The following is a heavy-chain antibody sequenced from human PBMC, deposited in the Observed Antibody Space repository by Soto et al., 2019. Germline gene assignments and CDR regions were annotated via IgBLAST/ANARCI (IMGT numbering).Heavy chain of an antibody. CDR2: IAYDRRDK. J-gene: IGHJ6*02. CDR3: ACGRKLEHRYGMDV. Sequence: PGGSLRLSCAASGFTVSGYVLHCVRQAPGKRLEGVALIAYDRRDKNYADSVKGRFTISRDNSKNTLYLQMDSLRAEDTAMYFYACGRKLEHRYGMDVWGQGTTVTVSS. D-gene: IGHD1-26*01. CDR1: GFTVSGYV. V-gene: IGHV3-30-3*01.